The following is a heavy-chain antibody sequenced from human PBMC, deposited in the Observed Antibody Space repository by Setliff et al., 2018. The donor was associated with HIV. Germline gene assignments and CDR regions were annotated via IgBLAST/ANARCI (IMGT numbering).Heavy chain of an antibody. CDR3: ARAYNVYDYRSDSSGYDY. J-gene: IGHJ4*02. Sequence: GGSLRLSCAASGFTFSSYSMNWVRQAPGKGPEWVSCISSTGYTIYYADSVKGRFTISRDNAKNSLYLQMNSLRVEDTAVYYCARAYNVYDYRSDSSGYDYWGQGTLVTVSS. CDR2: ISSTGYTI. V-gene: IGHV3-48*04. D-gene: IGHD3-22*01. CDR1: GFTFSSYS.